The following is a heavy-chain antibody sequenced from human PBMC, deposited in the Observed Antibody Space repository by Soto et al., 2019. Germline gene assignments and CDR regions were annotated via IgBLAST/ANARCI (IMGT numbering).Heavy chain of an antibody. Sequence: SETLSLTCAVYGGSFSGYYWSWIRQPPGKGLEWIGEINHSGSTNYNPSLKSRVTISVDTSKNQFSLKLSPVTAADTAVYYCAFVTGTRFHYYGMDVWGQGTTVTVSS. CDR3: AFVTGTRFHYYGMDV. CDR2: INHSGST. D-gene: IGHD1-7*01. CDR1: GGSFSGYY. J-gene: IGHJ6*02. V-gene: IGHV4-34*01.